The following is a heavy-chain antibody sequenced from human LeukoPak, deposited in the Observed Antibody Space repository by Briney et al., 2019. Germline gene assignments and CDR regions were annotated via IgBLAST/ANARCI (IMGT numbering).Heavy chain of an antibody. V-gene: IGHV4-59*01. J-gene: IGHJ4*02. D-gene: IGHD3-22*01. CDR1: GGSISSYY. Sequence: SETLSLTCTVSGGSISSYYWSWIRQPPGKGLEWIGYIYYSESTNYNPSLKSRVTISVDTSKNQFSLKLSSVTAADTAVYYCARVSPYYYDSSGYYYFDYWGQGTLVTVSS. CDR3: ARVSPYYYDSSGYYYFDY. CDR2: IYYSEST.